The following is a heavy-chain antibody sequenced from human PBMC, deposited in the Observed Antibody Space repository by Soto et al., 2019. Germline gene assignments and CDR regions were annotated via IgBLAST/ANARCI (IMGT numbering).Heavy chain of an antibody. J-gene: IGHJ4*02. CDR3: ATSASSDH. D-gene: IGHD1-26*01. CDR1: GFLFDTYG. V-gene: IGHV3-30*03. Sequence: GSLRLSCVASGFLFDTYGMHWVRQTPGKGLEWVAIISYDGSHKEYADSVKGRFAISRDNSENTLYLQMNNLGVEDTALYYCATSASSDHWGQGTQVTVSS. CDR2: ISYDGSHK.